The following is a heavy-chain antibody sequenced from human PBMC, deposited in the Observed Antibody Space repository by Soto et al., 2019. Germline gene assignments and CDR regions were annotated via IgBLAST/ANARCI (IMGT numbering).Heavy chain of an antibody. J-gene: IGHJ4*02. CDR2: ISPYNYNK. CDR1: GYSFVNYG. Sequence: ASVKVSCKTSGYSFVNYGISWVRQAPGQGLDWMGWISPYNYNKHYEQKVQDRVALTIDTSTSTAYMELTNLKSDDTAVYYCTRDWAGDYDDSSGSSYFDSWGQGTLVTVSS. D-gene: IGHD3-22*01. V-gene: IGHV1-18*01. CDR3: TRDWAGDYDDSSGSSYFDS.